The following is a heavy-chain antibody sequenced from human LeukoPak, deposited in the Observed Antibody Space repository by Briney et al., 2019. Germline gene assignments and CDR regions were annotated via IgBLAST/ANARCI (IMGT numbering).Heavy chain of an antibody. V-gene: IGHV4-59*12. Sequence: KPSETLSLTCTVSGGSISSYYWSWIRQPPGKGLEWIGYIYYSGSTYYNPSLKSRVTISVDTSKNQFSLKLSSVTAADTAVYYCARERSGLVTAPRSFDYWGQGTLVAVSS. J-gene: IGHJ4*02. CDR1: GGSISSYY. CDR3: ARERSGLVTAPRSFDY. D-gene: IGHD2-21*02. CDR2: IYYSGST.